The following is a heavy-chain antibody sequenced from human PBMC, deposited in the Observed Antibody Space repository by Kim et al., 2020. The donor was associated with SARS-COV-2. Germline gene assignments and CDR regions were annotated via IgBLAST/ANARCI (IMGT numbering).Heavy chain of an antibody. CDR1: GFTFGDYA. V-gene: IGHV3-49*03. CDR2: IRSKAYGGTT. Sequence: GGSLRLSCTASGFTFGDYAMSWFRQAPGKGLEWVGFIRSKAYGGTTEYAASVKGRFTISRDDSKSIAYLQMNSLKTEDTAVYYCTRWGYCSGGSCYSEYYFDYWGQGTLVTVSS. D-gene: IGHD2-15*01. CDR3: TRWGYCSGGSCYSEYYFDY. J-gene: IGHJ4*02.